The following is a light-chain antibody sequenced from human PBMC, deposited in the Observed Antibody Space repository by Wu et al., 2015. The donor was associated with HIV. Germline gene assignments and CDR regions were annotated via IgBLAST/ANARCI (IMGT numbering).Light chain of an antibody. J-gene: IGKJ2*03. CDR1: QSVSSNY. CDR2: GAS. V-gene: IGKV3-20*01. Sequence: EIVMTQSPATLSVFPGERATLSCRASQSVSSNYLAWYQQKPGQPPRLLIYGASSRATGIPDRFSGGGSGTDFTLTISRLEPEDFAVYFCQQYVASGYSFGQGTKLEIK. CDR3: QQYVASGYS.